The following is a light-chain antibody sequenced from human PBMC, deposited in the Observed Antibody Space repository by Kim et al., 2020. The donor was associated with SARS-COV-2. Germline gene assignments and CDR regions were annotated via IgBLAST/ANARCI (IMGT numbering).Light chain of an antibody. Sequence: PGERPTLSCRASESVSNFLGWYQQKPGQAPRLLIYDASKRATGIPARFSGSGSGTDFTLTISSLEPEDFAVYYCQQRNNWPPAFTFGGGTKVDIK. J-gene: IGKJ4*01. V-gene: IGKV3-11*01. CDR2: DAS. CDR3: QQRNNWPPAFT. CDR1: ESVSNF.